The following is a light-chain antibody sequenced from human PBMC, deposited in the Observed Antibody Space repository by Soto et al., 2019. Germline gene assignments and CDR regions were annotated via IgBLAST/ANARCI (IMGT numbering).Light chain of an antibody. CDR1: LPISNY. Sequence: DIQMTQSPSSLSASVGDRVTITCRASLPISNYLVWYQQKPGKMPNLLIYAASTLKAGVPSRFSGSGSGTDFTLTISSLQPEDVAAYYCQKYDSSPRTFGGGTKVEIK. CDR3: QKYDSSPRT. V-gene: IGKV1-27*01. CDR2: AAS. J-gene: IGKJ4*01.